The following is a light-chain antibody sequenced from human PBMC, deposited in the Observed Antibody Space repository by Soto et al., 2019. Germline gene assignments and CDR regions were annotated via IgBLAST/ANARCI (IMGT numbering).Light chain of an antibody. V-gene: IGLV1-40*01. CDR2: GNS. CDR3: QSYDSSLSVV. Sequence: QSVLTQPPSVSGAPGQRVTISCTGSSSNIGAGYDVHWYQQLPGTAPKLLIYGNSNRPSGVPDRFSGSKSGTSASLAITGLQPEDEEDYFCQSYDSSLSVVFGGGTKLTVL. J-gene: IGLJ2*01. CDR1: SSNIGAGYD.